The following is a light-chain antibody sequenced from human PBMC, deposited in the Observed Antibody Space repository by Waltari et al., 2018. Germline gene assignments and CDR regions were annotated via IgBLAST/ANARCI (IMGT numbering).Light chain of an antibody. CDR2: GSS. J-gene: IGKJ2*01. CDR3: QQYGRSWNT. Sequence: EIVLTQSPGTLSLSPGEGATHSCRASQSVSSNYLAWYQQRPGQAPRLLIHGSSSRATGIPDRFSGSGSGTDFTLTISRLEPEDFAVYYCQQYGRSWNTFGQGTKLEIK. V-gene: IGKV3-20*01. CDR1: QSVSSNY.